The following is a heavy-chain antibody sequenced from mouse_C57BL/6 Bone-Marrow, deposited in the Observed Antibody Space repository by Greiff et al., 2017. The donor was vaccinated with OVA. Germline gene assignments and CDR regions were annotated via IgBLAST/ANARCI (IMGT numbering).Heavy chain of an antibody. V-gene: IGHV1-53*01. CDR3: ARGIRVTTVVAHYYAMDY. CDR1: GYTFTSYW. D-gene: IGHD1-1*01. Sequence: QVQLQQPGTELVKPGASVKLSCKASGYTFTSYWMHWVKQRPGQGLEWIGNINPSNGGTNYNEKFKSKATLTVDKSSSTAYMQLSSLTSEDSAVYYCARGIRVTTVVAHYYAMDYWGQGTSVTVSS. J-gene: IGHJ4*01. CDR2: INPSNGGT.